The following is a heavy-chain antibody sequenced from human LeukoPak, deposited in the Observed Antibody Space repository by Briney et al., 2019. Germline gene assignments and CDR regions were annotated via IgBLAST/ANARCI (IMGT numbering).Heavy chain of an antibody. CDR3: ARDHLGGYDFDY. J-gene: IGHJ4*02. CDR1: GYTFTSYG. CDR2: ISAYNGNT. V-gene: IGHV1-18*04. Sequence: ASVKVSCKASGYTFTSYGISWVRQAPGQGLEWMGWISAYNGNTNYAQKLQGKVTMTTDTSTSTAYMELRSLRSDDTAVYYCARDHLGGYDFDYWGQGTLVTVSS. D-gene: IGHD5-12*01.